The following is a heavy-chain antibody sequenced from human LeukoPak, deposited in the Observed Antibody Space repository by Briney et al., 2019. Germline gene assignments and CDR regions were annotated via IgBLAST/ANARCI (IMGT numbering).Heavy chain of an antibody. D-gene: IGHD2-15*01. J-gene: IGHJ4*02. V-gene: IGHV3-43*02. CDR3: AKVQLGYCSGGSCYPGYYFDS. Sequence: GGSLRLSCAASGFTFDDYAMHWVRQAPGKGLEWVSLISGDGGSTYYADSVKGRFTISRDNSKNSLYLQMNSLRTEDTALYYCAKVQLGYCSGGSCYPGYYFDSWGQGTLVTVSS. CDR1: GFTFDDYA. CDR2: ISGDGGST.